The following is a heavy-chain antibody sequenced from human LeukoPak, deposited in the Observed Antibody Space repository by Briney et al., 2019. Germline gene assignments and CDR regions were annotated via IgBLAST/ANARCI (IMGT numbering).Heavy chain of an antibody. D-gene: IGHD4-17*01. CDR1: GGSISSGSYY. CDR3: ARDADGYGDLDY. J-gene: IGHJ4*02. CDR2: IYTSGST. V-gene: IGHV4-61*02. Sequence: SQTLSLTCTVSGGSISSGSYYWSWIRQPAGKGLEWIGRIYTSGSTNYNPSLKSRVTISVDTSKNQFSLKLSSVTAADTAVYYCARDADGYGDLDYWGQGTLVTVSS.